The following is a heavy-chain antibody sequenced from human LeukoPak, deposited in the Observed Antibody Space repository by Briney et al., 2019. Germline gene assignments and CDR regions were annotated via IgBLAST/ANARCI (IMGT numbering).Heavy chain of an antibody. J-gene: IGHJ4*02. CDR1: GGSISSGSYY. D-gene: IGHD3/OR15-3a*01. Sequence: MPSETLSLTCTVSGGSISSGSYYWSWIRQPAGKGLEWIGRIYTSGSTNYNPSLKSRVTISVDTSKNQFSLKLSSVTAADTAVYYCARQTGSGLFILPGGQGTLVTVSS. V-gene: IGHV4-61*02. CDR2: IYTSGST. CDR3: ARQTGSGLFILP.